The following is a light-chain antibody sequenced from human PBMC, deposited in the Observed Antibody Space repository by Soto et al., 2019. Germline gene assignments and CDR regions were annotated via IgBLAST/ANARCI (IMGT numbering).Light chain of an antibody. Sequence: EIVLTQSPATVSLSPGERATLSCRASQSVDSYLAWYQQKPGQAPRLLIFDASNRATGIPARFSGRGSGTDFTLTISSLEPEDFAVYYCQQHSNRLTFGGGTKVEI. CDR3: QQHSNRLT. CDR2: DAS. CDR1: QSVDSY. J-gene: IGKJ4*01. V-gene: IGKV3-11*01.